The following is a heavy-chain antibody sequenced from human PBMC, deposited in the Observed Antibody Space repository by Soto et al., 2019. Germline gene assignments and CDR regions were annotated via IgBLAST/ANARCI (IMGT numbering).Heavy chain of an antibody. CDR3: AKDEDY. Sequence: ASVKVSCKASGYTFSNYAIHWVRQAPGQSLEWMGWINGGNGNTKYSQKFQGRVTIARDTSASTAYMELSSLRSEDTAVYFCAKDEDYWGQGTLVTVSS. V-gene: IGHV1-3*01. J-gene: IGHJ4*02. CDR1: GYTFSNYA. CDR2: INGGNGNT.